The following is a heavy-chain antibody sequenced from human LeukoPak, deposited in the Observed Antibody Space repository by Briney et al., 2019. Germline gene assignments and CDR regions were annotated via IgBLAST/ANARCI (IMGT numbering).Heavy chain of an antibody. CDR2: ISSSGNTI. D-gene: IGHD3-22*01. V-gene: IGHV3-48*03. CDR1: GSTFSNYE. CDR3: ARGVYDSSGYYHY. Sequence: PEGSLRLSCAASGSTFSNYEMNWVRQAPGKGLEWVSYISSSGNTIYHADSVKGRFTISRDNAENSLYLQMNSLRAEDTAVYYCARGVYDSSGYYHYWGQGTLVTVSS. J-gene: IGHJ4*02.